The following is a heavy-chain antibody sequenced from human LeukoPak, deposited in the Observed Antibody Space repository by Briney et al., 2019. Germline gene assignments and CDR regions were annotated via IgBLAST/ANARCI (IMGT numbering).Heavy chain of an antibody. CDR1: GFTFSSYG. J-gene: IGHJ5*02. D-gene: IGHD5-24*01. Sequence: GGSLRLSCAASGFTFSSYGMHWVRQAPGRGLEWVAFIRYDGSDKNYADSVKGRFTISGDNSKNTPYLQMISLRPEDTAVYYCAKGGAGWPWGQGTLVTVSS. CDR2: IRYDGSDK. V-gene: IGHV3-30*02. CDR3: AKGGAGWP.